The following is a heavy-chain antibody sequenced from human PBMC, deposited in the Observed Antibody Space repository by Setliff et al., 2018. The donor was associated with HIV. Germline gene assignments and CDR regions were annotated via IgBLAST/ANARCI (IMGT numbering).Heavy chain of an antibody. J-gene: IGHJ4*02. CDR3: ARGDYYDGSGYEGLDS. V-gene: IGHV4-34*01. D-gene: IGHD3-22*01. CDR2: INHIGDT. Sequence: SETLSLTCAVYSGSFSGYSWTWIRQPPGKGLEWIGEINHIGDTNYNPSLRSRVTMSVDTSKNQFSLRLSSVTAADTAVYYCARGDYYDGSGYEGLDSWGQGTLVTVSS. CDR1: SGSFSGYS.